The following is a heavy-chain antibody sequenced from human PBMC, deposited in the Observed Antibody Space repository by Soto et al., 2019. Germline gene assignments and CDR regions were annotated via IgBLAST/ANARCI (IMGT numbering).Heavy chain of an antibody. Sequence: VGSLRLSCASYVFTFRNFVMHCVRHAPGKGLEWVAVISYAGNNIYYADSVKGRFTISRDNSGNTLYLEMSSLRGEDAAVYYCVKDVASRSRSGSGMYDCGQGSTSTVS. CDR3: VKDVASRSRSGSGMYD. CDR2: ISYAGNNI. CDR1: VFTFRNFV. V-gene: IGHV3-30*18. J-gene: IGHJ6*02. D-gene: IGHD3-3*01.